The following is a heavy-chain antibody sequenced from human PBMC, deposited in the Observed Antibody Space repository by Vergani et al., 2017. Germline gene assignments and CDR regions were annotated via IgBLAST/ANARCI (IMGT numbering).Heavy chain of an antibody. Sequence: EVQLVESGGGLVKPGGSLRLSCAASGFTFSSYSMNWVRQAPGKGLEWVSSISSSSSSIYYADSVKGRFTISRDNAKNSLYLQMNSLRAEDTAVYYCARGGGMDTAMVTFFDYWGQGTLVTVSS. CDR2: ISSSSSSI. J-gene: IGHJ4*02. CDR1: GFTFSSYS. V-gene: IGHV3-21*01. CDR3: ARGGGMDTAMVTFFDY. D-gene: IGHD5-18*01.